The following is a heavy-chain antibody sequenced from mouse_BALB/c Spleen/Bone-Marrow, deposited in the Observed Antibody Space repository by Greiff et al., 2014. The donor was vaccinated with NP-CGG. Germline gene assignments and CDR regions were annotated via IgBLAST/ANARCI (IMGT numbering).Heavy chain of an antibody. D-gene: IGHD2-3*01. J-gene: IGHJ4*01. CDR2: INPNNDGT. Sequence: VQLQQSGAELVKPGASVKLSCKASGYTFTSYYMYWVKQRPGQGLEWIGEINPNNDGTNFNERFKSKATLTVDKSSSTAYMQLSSLTSEDSAVYYCARAEYDPYAMDYWGQGTSVTVSS. CDR3: ARAEYDPYAMDY. V-gene: IGHV1S81*02. CDR1: GYTFTSYY.